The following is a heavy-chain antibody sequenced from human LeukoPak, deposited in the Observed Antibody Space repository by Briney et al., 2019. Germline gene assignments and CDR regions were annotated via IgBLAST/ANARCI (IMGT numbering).Heavy chain of an antibody. J-gene: IGHJ4*02. D-gene: IGHD3-3*01. CDR3: AKLHDFWSGYPSSRTEGNY. Sequence: GGSLRLSCAASGFTFSSYAMSWVRQAPGKGLEWVSAIIGSGGSTYYADSVKGRFTISRDNSKDTLYLQMNSLRAEDTGVYYCAKLHDFWSGYPSSRTEGNYWGQGTLVTVSS. V-gene: IGHV3-23*01. CDR1: GFTFSSYA. CDR2: IIGSGGST.